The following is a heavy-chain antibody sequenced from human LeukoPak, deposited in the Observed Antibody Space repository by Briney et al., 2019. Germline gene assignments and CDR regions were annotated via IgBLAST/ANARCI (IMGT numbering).Heavy chain of an antibody. V-gene: IGHV4-61*01. Sequence: SETLSLTCTVSGGSVSSGSYYWSWIRQPPGKGLEWIGYIYYSGSTNCNPSLKSRVTISVDTSKNQFSLKLSSVTAADTAVYYCARVSGLLLGMDVWGQGTTVTVSS. CDR2: IYYSGST. D-gene: IGHD3-10*01. CDR3: ARVSGLLLGMDV. CDR1: GGSVSSGSYY. J-gene: IGHJ6*02.